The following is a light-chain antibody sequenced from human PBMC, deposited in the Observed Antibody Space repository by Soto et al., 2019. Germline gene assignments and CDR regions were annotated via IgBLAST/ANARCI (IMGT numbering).Light chain of an antibody. CDR3: QQYGTSPPLT. V-gene: IGKV3-20*01. J-gene: IGKJ4*01. Sequence: EIVLTQSPGTLSLSPGDRATLSCRASQSVRSNYLAWYQQKPGQAPRLLLYGASSRATGIPDRFSGSGSGTDLTLTISRLEPEDFALPYCQQYGTSPPLTFGGGTKVEIK. CDR2: GAS. CDR1: QSVRSNY.